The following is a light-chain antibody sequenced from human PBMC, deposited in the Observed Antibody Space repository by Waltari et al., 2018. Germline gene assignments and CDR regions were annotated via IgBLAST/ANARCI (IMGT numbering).Light chain of an antibody. CDR1: QSVRST. CDR3: QQYDYWPWT. CDR2: GTS. Sequence: EIVMTQSPATLSLSPGESATLSCRASQSVRSTFAWFQQKPGQPPRLRIYGTSTRATGIPARFSGSGSGTEFSLTISSLQPEDFATYYCQQYDYWPWTFGQGTRVEAK. V-gene: IGKV3D-15*01. J-gene: IGKJ1*01.